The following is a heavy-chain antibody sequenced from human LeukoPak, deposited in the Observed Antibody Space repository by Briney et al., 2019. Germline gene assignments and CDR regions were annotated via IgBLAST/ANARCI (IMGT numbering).Heavy chain of an antibody. D-gene: IGHD5-18*01. CDR3: AKDRDTAMEIDY. Sequence: GGSLRLSCAASGFSFSSYGVHWVRQAPGKGLEWVAVIWYDGSKEYYADSVKGRFTISRDNSKNTLYLQMNSLRAEDTAVYYCAKDRDTAMEIDYWGQGTLVTVSS. CDR2: IWYDGSKE. J-gene: IGHJ4*02. CDR1: GFSFSSYG. V-gene: IGHV3-33*06.